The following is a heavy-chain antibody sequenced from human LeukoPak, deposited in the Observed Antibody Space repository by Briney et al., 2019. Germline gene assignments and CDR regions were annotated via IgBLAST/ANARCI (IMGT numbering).Heavy chain of an antibody. Sequence: GGALRLSCAASGFTFSSYDMTWVRQAPGKGLEWVSYTSSSGSTIYYADSVKGRFTISRDNAKNSLYLQMNSLRAEDTAVYYCAELGITMIGGVWGKGTTVTISS. CDR1: GFTFSSYD. CDR3: AELGITMIGGV. D-gene: IGHD3-10*02. J-gene: IGHJ6*04. CDR2: TSSSGSTI. V-gene: IGHV3-48*03.